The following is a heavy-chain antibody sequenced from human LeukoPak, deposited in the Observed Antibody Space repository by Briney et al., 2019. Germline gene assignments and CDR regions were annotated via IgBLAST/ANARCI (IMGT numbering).Heavy chain of an antibody. Sequence: GGTLRLSCAASGFTFSDFAMIWVRQSPGKKGLEWVSSIFQGGGEIHYADSVRGRFTISRDNSKSTLFLQMNSLRAEDTAIYYCATYRQVLLPFESWGQGTLVTVSS. CDR2: IFQGGGEI. CDR1: GFTFSDFA. J-gene: IGHJ4*02. CDR3: ATYRQVLLPFES. D-gene: IGHD5-18*01. V-gene: IGHV3-23*01.